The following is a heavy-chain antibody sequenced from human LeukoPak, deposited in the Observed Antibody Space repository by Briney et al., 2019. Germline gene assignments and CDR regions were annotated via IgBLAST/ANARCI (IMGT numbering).Heavy chain of an antibody. V-gene: IGHV3-30*04. Sequence: GRSLRLSCAASGFTFSSYAMHWVRQAPGKGLEWVAVISYDGSNKYYADSVKGRFTISRDNSKNTLYLQMNSLRAEDTAVYYCARAGVRGIYYYYGMDVWGQGTTVTVSS. J-gene: IGHJ6*02. CDR3: ARAGVRGIYYYYGMDV. CDR1: GFTFSSYA. D-gene: IGHD3-10*01. CDR2: ISYDGSNK.